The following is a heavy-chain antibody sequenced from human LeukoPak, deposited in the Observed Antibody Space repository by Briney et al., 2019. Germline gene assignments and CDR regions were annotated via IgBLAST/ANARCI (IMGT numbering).Heavy chain of an antibody. D-gene: IGHD3-10*01. J-gene: IGHJ4*02. CDR1: GGSISGSSYY. V-gene: IGHV4-39*01. CDR3: ARHYGP. Sequence: SETLSLTCTVSGGSISGSSYYWGWIRQPPGKGLEWIGSIYYSGSTYYNPSLKSRGTISVDTSKNQFSLKLNSVTATDTALYYCARHYGPWGQGTLVTVSS. CDR2: IYYSGST.